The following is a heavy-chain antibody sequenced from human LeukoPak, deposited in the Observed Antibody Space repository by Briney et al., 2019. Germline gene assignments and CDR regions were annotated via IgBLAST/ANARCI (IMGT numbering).Heavy chain of an antibody. V-gene: IGHV4-34*01. Sequence: SETLSLTCAVYGGSFSGYYWSWIRQPPGKGLEWIGEINHSGSTNYNPSLKSRVTISVDTSKNQFSLKLSSVIAADTAVYYCARLFKFVIFGVVRSYYFDYWGQGTLVTVSS. CDR1: GGSFSGYY. D-gene: IGHD3-3*01. CDR3: ARLFKFVIFGVVRSYYFDY. CDR2: INHSGST. J-gene: IGHJ4*02.